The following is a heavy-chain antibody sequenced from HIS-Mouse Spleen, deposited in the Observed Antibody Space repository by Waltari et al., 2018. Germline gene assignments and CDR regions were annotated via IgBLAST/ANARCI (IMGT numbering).Heavy chain of an antibody. Sequence: QLQLQESGPGLVKPSETLSLTCTVSGGSISSSSYYWGWIRQPPGKGLEWIGSIDYSGGTYYNPYLKSRVTISVDTSKNQFSLKLSSVTAADTAVYYCAREIPYSSSWYDWYFDLWGRGTLVTVSS. CDR3: AREIPYSSSWYDWYFDL. J-gene: IGHJ2*01. D-gene: IGHD6-13*01. CDR2: IDYSGGT. V-gene: IGHV4-39*07. CDR1: GGSISSSSYY.